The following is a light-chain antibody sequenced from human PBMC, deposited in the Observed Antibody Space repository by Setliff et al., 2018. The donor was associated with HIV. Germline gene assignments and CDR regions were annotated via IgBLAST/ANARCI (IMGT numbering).Light chain of an antibody. Sequence: DTQMTQYPSTLSASEGDRVIITCRASESISQWLAWFQQKAGEAPKLLIYSASTLERGVPSRFSGSGSGTEFTLTISSLQPDDFATYYCQQYNTYPWTFGQGTKVDIK. CDR3: QQYNTYPWT. CDR1: ESISQW. V-gene: IGKV1-5*03. CDR2: SAS. J-gene: IGKJ1*01.